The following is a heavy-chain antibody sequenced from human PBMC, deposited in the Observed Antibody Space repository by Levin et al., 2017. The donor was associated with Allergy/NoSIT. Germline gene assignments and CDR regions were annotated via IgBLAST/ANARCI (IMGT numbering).Heavy chain of an antibody. CDR1: GYNLTNNA. D-gene: IGHD2-15*01. CDR2: INTNTGNP. V-gene: IGHV7-4-1*02. Sequence: ASVKVSCKASGYNLTNNAINWVRQAPGQGLEWMGWINTNTGNPTYAQGFTGRVVFSLDMSVSTAYLQISSLKAEDSAVYYCVGATVPFCRGGTCYSATYWFDPWGQGTLVTVSS. J-gene: IGHJ5*02. CDR3: VGATVPFCRGGTCYSATYWFDP.